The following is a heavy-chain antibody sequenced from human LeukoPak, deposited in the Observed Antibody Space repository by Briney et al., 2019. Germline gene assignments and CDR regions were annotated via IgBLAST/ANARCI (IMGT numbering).Heavy chain of an antibody. CDR1: GFTFSSYA. J-gene: IGHJ4*02. D-gene: IGHD5-18*01. V-gene: IGHV3-30*01. CDR3: ARDFSQLWSYFDY. Sequence: PGRSLRLSCAASGFTFSSYAMHWVRQAPGKGLEWVAVISYDGSNKYYADSVKGRFTISRDNSKNMPYLQMNSLRAEDTAVYYCARDFSQLWSYFDYWGQGTLVTVSS. CDR2: ISYDGSNK.